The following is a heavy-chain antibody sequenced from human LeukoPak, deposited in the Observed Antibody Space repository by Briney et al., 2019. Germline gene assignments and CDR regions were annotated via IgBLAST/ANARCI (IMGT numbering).Heavy chain of an antibody. J-gene: IGHJ4*02. V-gene: IGHV1-2*02. CDR1: GYTFTGYY. D-gene: IGHD5-18*01. CDR3: AREGYSYSRYFDY. CDR2: INPNSGGT. Sequence: GASVKVSCKASGYTFTGYYMHWVRQAPGQGLEWMGWINPNSGGTNYAQKFQGRVTMTRDTSISTANMELSRLRSDDTAVYYCAREGYSYSRYFDYWGQGTLVTVSS.